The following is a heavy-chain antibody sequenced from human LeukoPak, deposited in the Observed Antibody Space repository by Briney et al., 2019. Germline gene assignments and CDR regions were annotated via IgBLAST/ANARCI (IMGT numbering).Heavy chain of an antibody. D-gene: IGHD3-9*01. CDR3: ANLMGDILTGPGDY. V-gene: IGHV3-23*01. CDR1: VFTFSKYA. Sequence: PGGSLRLSCAASVFTFSKYAISWVRQSPGEGLEWVSSISGRGDSAYYADSVKGQFTISRDNSKNTLYLQMNSLRAEDTAVYYCANLMGDILTGPGDYWGQGTLVTVSS. J-gene: IGHJ4*02. CDR2: ISGRGDSA.